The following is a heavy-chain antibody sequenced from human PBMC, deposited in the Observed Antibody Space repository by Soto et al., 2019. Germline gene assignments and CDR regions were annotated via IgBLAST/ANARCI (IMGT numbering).Heavy chain of an antibody. V-gene: IGHV3-33*01. CDR3: ARVLGYSYGQPYYYYYGMDV. Sequence: PGGSLRLSCAASGFTFSSYGMHWVRQAPGKGLEWVAVIWYDGSNKYYADSVKGRFTISRDNSKNTLYLQMNSLRAEDTAVYYCARVLGYSYGQPYYYYYGMDVWGQGTTVTVSS. CDR1: GFTFSSYG. J-gene: IGHJ6*02. CDR2: IWYDGSNK. D-gene: IGHD5-18*01.